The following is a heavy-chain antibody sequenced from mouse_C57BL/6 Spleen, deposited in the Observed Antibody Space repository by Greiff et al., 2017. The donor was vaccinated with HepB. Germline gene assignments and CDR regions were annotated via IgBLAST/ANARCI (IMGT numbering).Heavy chain of an antibody. V-gene: IGHV1-15*01. CDR3: TRPDYGSSYNWYFDV. J-gene: IGHJ1*03. CDR2: IDPETGGT. CDR1: GYTFTDYE. Sequence: VQVVESGAELVRPGASVTLSCKASGYTFTDYEMHWVKQTPVHGLEWIGAIDPETGGTAYNQKFKGKAILTADKSSSTAYMELRSLTSEDSAVYYCTRPDYGSSYNWYFDVWGTGTTVTVSS. D-gene: IGHD1-1*01.